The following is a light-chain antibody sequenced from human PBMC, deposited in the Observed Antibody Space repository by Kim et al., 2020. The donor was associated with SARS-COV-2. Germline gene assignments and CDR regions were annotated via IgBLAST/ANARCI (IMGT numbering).Light chain of an antibody. CDR2: RDS. CDR3: QVWDSSTAV. CDR1: NIGSKN. J-gene: IGLJ2*01. Sequence: SYELTQPLSVSVALGQTARITCGGNNIGSKNVHWYQQKQGQAPVLVIYRDSNRPSGNPERFSGSNSGNTATLTISRAQAGDEADYYCQVWDSSTAVFGGG. V-gene: IGLV3-9*01.